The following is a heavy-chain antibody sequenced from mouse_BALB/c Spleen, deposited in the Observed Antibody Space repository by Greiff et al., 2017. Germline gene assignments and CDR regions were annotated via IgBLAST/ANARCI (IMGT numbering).Heavy chain of an antibody. CDR3: ARGLYDYDGWFAY. CDR2: ISCYNGAT. CDR1: GYSFTGYY. Sequence: LVKTGASVKISCKASGYSFTGYYMHWVKQSHGKSLEWIGYISCYNGATSYNQKFKGKATFTVDTSSSTAYMQCNSLTSEDSAVYYCARGLYDYDGWFAYWGQGTLVTVSA. V-gene: IGHV1S34*01. J-gene: IGHJ3*01. D-gene: IGHD2-4*01.